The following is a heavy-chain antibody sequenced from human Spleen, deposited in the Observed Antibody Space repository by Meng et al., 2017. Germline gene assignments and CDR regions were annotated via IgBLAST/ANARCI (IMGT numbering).Heavy chain of an antibody. J-gene: IGHJ6*03. CDR2: ISGSGGST. D-gene: IGHD3-3*01. Sequence: GESLKISCAASGFTFSNYAMNWVRQAPGKGLEWVSAISGSGGSTYYADSVKGRFTISRDSSKNTLYLQMNSLRAEDKAVYYCAKGNEWKIHTGPLRNSYYILDVWGQGTTVTVSS. CDR1: GFTFSNYA. CDR3: AKGNEWKIHTGPLRNSYYILDV. V-gene: IGHV3-23*01.